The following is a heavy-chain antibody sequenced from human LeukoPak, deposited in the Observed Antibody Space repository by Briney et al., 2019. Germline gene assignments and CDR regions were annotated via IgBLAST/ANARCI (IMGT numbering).Heavy chain of an antibody. CDR1: GGSISSYY. J-gene: IGHJ4*02. Sequence: SETLSLTCTVSGGSISSYYWSWIRQPPGKGLEWIGYIYYSGSTNYNPSLKSRVTISVDTSKNQFSLKLSSVTAADTAVYYCARDSVHGYYDSSGYSTLFDYWGQGTLVTVSS. CDR3: ARDSVHGYYDSSGYSTLFDY. V-gene: IGHV4-59*01. CDR2: IYYSGST. D-gene: IGHD3-22*01.